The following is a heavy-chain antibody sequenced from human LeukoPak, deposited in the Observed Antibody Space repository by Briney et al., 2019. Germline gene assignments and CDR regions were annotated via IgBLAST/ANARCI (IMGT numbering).Heavy chain of an antibody. J-gene: IGHJ5*02. D-gene: IGHD2-2*01. CDR2: IIPIFGTA. CDR1: GYTFTSYG. V-gene: IGHV1-69*13. Sequence: SVKVSCKASGYTFTSYGISWVRQAPGQGLEWMGGIIPIFGTANYAQKFQGRVTITADESTSTAYMELSSLRSEDTAVYYCARDARHRYCSTTSCYWGWFAPWGQGALVTVSS. CDR3: ARDARHRYCSTTSCYWGWFAP.